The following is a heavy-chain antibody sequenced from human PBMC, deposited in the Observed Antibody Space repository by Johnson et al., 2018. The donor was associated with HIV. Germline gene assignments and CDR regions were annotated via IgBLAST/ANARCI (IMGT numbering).Heavy chain of an antibody. CDR3: ARGHIHSSSCSLGAFDI. CDR2: INWNGGST. J-gene: IGHJ3*02. V-gene: IGHV3-20*04. Sequence: VQLMESGGGVVRPGGSLRLSCAASGFTFDDYGMSWVRQAPGKGLEWVSGINWNGGSTGYADSVKGRFTISRDNAKNSLYLQMNSLRAEDTALYSCARGHIHSSSCSLGAFDIWGQGTMVTVSS. D-gene: IGHD6-13*01. CDR1: GFTFDDYG.